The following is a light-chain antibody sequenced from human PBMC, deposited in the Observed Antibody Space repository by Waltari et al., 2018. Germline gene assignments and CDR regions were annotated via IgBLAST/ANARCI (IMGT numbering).Light chain of an antibody. CDR2: SAN. Sequence: QTVVTQEPSLTVSPGGTVTLTCASSTGAVTSGSFPTWFQQRPGQPPRSLIYSANNKRSGTPARFSGSVIGGKAALTLSGVQPEDEAEYYCLLFYGGAYVFGTGTKLTVL. CDR1: TGAVTSGSF. CDR3: LLFYGGAYV. J-gene: IGLJ1*01. V-gene: IGLV7-43*01.